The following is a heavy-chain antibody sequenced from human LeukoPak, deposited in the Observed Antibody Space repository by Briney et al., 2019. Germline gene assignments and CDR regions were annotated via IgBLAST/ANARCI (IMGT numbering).Heavy chain of an antibody. CDR1: GFTFSNYV. Sequence: GGSLRLSCAASGFTFSNYVLNWVRQAPGKGLEWVAVIWYDGSNKYYADSVKGRFTISRDNSKNTLYLQMNSLRAEDTAVYYCAKEGSWRYYDSSGYFLWGQGTMVTVSS. V-gene: IGHV3-33*06. CDR3: AKEGSWRYYDSSGYFL. CDR2: IWYDGSNK. D-gene: IGHD3-22*01. J-gene: IGHJ3*01.